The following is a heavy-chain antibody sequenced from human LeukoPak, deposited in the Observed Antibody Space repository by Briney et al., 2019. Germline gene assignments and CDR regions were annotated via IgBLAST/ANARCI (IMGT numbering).Heavy chain of an antibody. CDR1: GGSFSGYY. V-gene: IGHV4-34*01. CDR3: ARGGYCGGDCYPGRFDY. D-gene: IGHD2-21*02. J-gene: IGHJ4*02. Sequence: PSETLSLTCAVYGGSFSGYYWSWIRQPPGKGLEWIGEINHSGSTNYNPSLKSRVTISADTSKNQFSLKLSSVTAADTAVYYCARGGYCGGDCYPGRFDYWGQGTLVTVSS. CDR2: INHSGST.